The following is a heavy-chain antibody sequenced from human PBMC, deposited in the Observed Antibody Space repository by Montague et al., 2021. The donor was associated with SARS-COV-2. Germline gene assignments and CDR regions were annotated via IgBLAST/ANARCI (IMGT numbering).Heavy chain of an antibody. V-gene: IGHV4-34*01. CDR3: ARANGYYFDY. J-gene: IGHJ4*02. CDR1: GGSFSGYY. Sequence: SETLSLTCAVYGGSFSGYYWSWIRQPPGKGLEWIGEINHSGSTNYNPSLKSRVTISVDTSKNQFSLKLSFVTAADTAAYYCARANGYYFDYWGQGTLVTVSS. CDR2: INHSGST. D-gene: IGHD2-8*01.